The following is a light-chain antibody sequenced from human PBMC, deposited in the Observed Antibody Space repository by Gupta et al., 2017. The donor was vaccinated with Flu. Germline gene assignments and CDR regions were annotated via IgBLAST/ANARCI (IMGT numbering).Light chain of an antibody. CDR3: QVWDSRTVV. Sequence: ALGQTARITCGGDNIGSKYVHWYQQKPGQAPVVVIYRDSNRPSGIPGRFSGSNSGNTATLTISRAQAGDEADYYCQVWDSRTVVFGGGTKLTVL. V-gene: IGLV3-9*01. CDR1: NIGSKY. J-gene: IGLJ2*01. CDR2: RDS.